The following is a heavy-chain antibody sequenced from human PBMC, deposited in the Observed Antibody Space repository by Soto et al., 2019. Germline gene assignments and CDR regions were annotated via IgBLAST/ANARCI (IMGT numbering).Heavy chain of an antibody. CDR1: GFTFSSYA. V-gene: IGHV3-23*01. D-gene: IGHD6-19*01. CDR2: ISGSGGST. CDR3: AKDRGSSGWFGYYFDY. Sequence: EVQLLESGGGLVQPGGSLRLSCAASGFTFSSYAMSWVRQAPGKGLEWVSAISGSGGSTYYADSVKGRFTISRDNSKNTLYLQMNSLRAEDTAVYYCAKDRGSSGWFGYYFDYWGQGTLVTVSS. J-gene: IGHJ4*02.